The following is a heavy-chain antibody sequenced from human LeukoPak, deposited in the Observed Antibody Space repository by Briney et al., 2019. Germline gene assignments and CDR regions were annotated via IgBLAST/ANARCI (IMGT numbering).Heavy chain of an antibody. Sequence: GGSLRLSCAASGFTFSTYSMNWVRQAPGKGLEWVSFIDTSGTYIYYGESMKGRFTISRDNAKNSLYLQMNGLRAEDTDLYYCAVVRSTTLSRGVAMSDGFDIWGQGTMVAVSS. J-gene: IGHJ3*02. V-gene: IGHV3-21*01. CDR2: IDTSGTYI. CDR3: AVVRSTTLSRGVAMSDGFDI. CDR1: GFTFSTYS. D-gene: IGHD3-10*01.